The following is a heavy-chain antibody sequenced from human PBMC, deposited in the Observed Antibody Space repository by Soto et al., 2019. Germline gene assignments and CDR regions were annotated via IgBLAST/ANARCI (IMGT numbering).Heavy chain of an antibody. CDR2: IYWDDVK. J-gene: IGHJ4*02. V-gene: IGHV2-5*02. Sequence: QITLNESGPTVVRPTETLTLTCRFSGFSLTTSGVGVGWIRQSPGKAPEWLALIYWDDVKRYSASLKSRLTITKDTSKNQVVLTVSDLDPTDTATYYCAHRVLRTVFGLVTTTAIYFDFWGKGTTVAVSS. CDR3: AHRVLRTVFGLVTTTAIYFDF. D-gene: IGHD3-3*01. CDR1: GFSLTTSGVG.